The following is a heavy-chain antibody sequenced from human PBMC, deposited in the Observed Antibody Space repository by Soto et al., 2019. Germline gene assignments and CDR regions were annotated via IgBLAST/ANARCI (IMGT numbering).Heavy chain of an antibody. V-gene: IGHV1-3*01. J-gene: IGHJ6*02. D-gene: IGHD1-1*01. CDR3: ARDEVYWNDDYYYGMDV. CDR1: GYTFTSYA. CDR2: INAGNGNT. Sequence: QVQLVQSGAEVKKPGASLKVSCKASGYTFTSYAMHWVRQAPGQRLEWMGWINAGNGNTKYSQKFQGRVTITRDTSARTASMELSSLRSEDTAVYYCARDEVYWNDDYYYGMDVWGQGPTVTVSS.